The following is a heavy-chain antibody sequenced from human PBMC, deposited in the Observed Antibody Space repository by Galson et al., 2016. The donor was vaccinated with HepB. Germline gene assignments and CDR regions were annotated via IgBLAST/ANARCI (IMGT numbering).Heavy chain of an antibody. D-gene: IGHD5-18*01. CDR3: ARGGYTYGYSSIEN. CDR1: GGTFSRYA. Sequence: SVKVSCKASGGTFSRYAITWVRKAPGQGLEWMGGIIPVFGSASYAQKFQGRVTITADESTSTAYMEVNSLTSEDTAVYYCARGGYTYGYSSIENWGQGTLVTVSS. CDR2: IIPVFGSA. V-gene: IGHV1-69*13. J-gene: IGHJ4*02.